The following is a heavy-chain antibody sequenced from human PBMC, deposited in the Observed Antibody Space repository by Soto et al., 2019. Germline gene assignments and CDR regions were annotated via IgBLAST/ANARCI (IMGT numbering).Heavy chain of an antibody. V-gene: IGHV3-21*01. CDR1: GFTFSYFT. CDR3: AKERESLRS. Sequence: PGGSLRLSFAASGFTFSYFTMNWVRQAPGKGLEWVSSIFSTDDYIYYADSVKGRFTISRDNARNSLYLQMNSLRVDDTGVYYGAKERESLRSWGQGTLVTVSS. CDR2: IFSTDDYI. J-gene: IGHJ5*02.